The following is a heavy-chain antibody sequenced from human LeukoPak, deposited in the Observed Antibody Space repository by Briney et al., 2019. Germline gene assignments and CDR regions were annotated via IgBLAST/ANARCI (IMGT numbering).Heavy chain of an antibody. D-gene: IGHD2-15*01. J-gene: IGHJ4*02. CDR1: GFTFSGHN. Sequence: GGSLRLSCAASGFTFSGHNMNWVRQAPGKELEWVSAISGSDGNTYYADSVKGRFTISRDNSKNTLYLQMNSLRSEDTAVYYCAKDRGYCSGGSCFTFDSWGQGMLVTVSS. V-gene: IGHV3-23*01. CDR2: ISGSDGNT. CDR3: AKDRGYCSGGSCFTFDS.